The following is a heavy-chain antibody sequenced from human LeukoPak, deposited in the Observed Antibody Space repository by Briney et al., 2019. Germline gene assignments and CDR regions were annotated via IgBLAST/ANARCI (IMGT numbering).Heavy chain of an antibody. Sequence: ASVKVSCKASGYTFTSYDINWVRQATGQGLEWMGWMNPNSGNTGYAQKFQGRVTMTRNTSISTAYMELSSLRSEDTAVYYCARVRVRFRRGYSYGHSPLDYWGQGTLVTVSS. CDR3: ARVRVRFRRGYSYGHSPLDY. V-gene: IGHV1-8*01. CDR1: GYTFTSYD. CDR2: MNPNSGNT. D-gene: IGHD5-18*01. J-gene: IGHJ4*02.